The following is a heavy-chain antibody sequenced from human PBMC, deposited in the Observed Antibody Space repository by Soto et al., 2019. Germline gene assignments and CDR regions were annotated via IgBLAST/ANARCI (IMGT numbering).Heavy chain of an antibody. D-gene: IGHD5-12*01. CDR1: VYTFPSYC. CDR3: ARAVASPNRRVELAFDI. Sequence: AGVNAPCKDCVYTFPSYCLTWVQPPPPKGLEWMGWISGYNGNTDYAQKLQGRVTMTTDTSTNTAYMELRSLRSDDTAVYYCARAVASPNRRVELAFDIWGQGTMVTVSS. V-gene: IGHV1-18*04. CDR2: ISGYNGNT. J-gene: IGHJ3*02.